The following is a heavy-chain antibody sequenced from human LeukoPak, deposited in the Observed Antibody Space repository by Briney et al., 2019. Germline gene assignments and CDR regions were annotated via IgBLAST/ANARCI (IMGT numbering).Heavy chain of an antibody. J-gene: IGHJ4*02. V-gene: IGHV1-69*06. D-gene: IGHD2-8*01. Sequence: SVKVSCKASGGTFSSYAISWVRQAPGQGLEWMGGIIPIFGTANYAQKFQGRVTITADKSTSTAYMELSSLRSEDTAVYYCARHVRSEAWSVFDYWGQGTLVTVSS. CDR1: GGTFSSYA. CDR2: IIPIFGTA. CDR3: ARHVRSEAWSVFDY.